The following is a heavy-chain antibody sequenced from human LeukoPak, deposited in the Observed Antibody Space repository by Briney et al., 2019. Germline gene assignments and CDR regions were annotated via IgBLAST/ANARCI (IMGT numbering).Heavy chain of an antibody. CDR3: AKDITAMGDF. V-gene: IGHV3-23*01. CDR2: ISGSGGST. Sequence: GSLRLSCAASGFTFSSYAMSWVRPAPGKGLEWVSAISGSGGSTFYADSVKGRFTISRDNSKNTLYLQMNSLRAEDTAVYYCAKDITAMGDFWGQGTLVTVSS. CDR1: GFTFSSYA. J-gene: IGHJ4*02. D-gene: IGHD5-18*01.